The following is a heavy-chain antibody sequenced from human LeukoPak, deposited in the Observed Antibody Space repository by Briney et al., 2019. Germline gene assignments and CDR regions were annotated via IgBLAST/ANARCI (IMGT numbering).Heavy chain of an antibody. J-gene: IGHJ4*02. CDR2: IYPGDSDT. V-gene: IGHV5-51*01. Sequence: GEFLKIFCKGCGYIITSYWIGWVRPMPGHCLEWMGIIYPGDSDTRYSPSFQGQVPISADKSISTASLQWSSLSASDTAMYYCARGSIPAEDFDYWGQGTLVTVSS. CDR3: ARGSIPAEDFDY. CDR1: GYIITSYW. D-gene: IGHD2-2*01.